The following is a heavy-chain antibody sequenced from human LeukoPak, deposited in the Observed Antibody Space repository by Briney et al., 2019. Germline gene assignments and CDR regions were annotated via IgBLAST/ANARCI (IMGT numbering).Heavy chain of an antibody. CDR3: TTVTLRPVGL. V-gene: IGHV3-15*05. CDR1: GFSFSRAW. J-gene: IGHJ4*02. D-gene: IGHD3-10*01. CDR2: IKSKSDGGTT. Sequence: GGSLRLSCAASGFSFSRAWMSWVRQAPGKGLEWVGRIKSKSDGGTTDYAAPVKGRFTISRDDSKNTLFLQVNSLKIEDTAVYYCTTVTLRPVGLWGQGTLVTVSS.